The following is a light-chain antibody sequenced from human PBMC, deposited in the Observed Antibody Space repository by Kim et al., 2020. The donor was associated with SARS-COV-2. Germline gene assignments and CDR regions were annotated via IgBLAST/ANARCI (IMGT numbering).Light chain of an antibody. Sequence: ARGERATPSCRASQSVSSNSFAWYQQKPGQAPRLLIYGASSRATGIPDRFSGSGSGTDFTLTITRLEPEDFAVYYCQQYSSSPATFGQGTKVDIK. CDR1: QSVSSNS. CDR3: QQYSSSPAT. V-gene: IGKV3-20*01. CDR2: GAS. J-gene: IGKJ1*01.